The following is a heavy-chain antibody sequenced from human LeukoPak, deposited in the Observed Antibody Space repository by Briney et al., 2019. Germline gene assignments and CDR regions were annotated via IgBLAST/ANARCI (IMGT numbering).Heavy chain of an antibody. D-gene: IGHD6-19*01. CDR2: IWYDGSNK. CDR3: ARDRGIAVAGPGRDYYYGMDV. J-gene: IGHJ6*02. V-gene: IGHV3-33*01. CDR1: GFTFSSYG. Sequence: GGSLRLSCAASGFTFSSYGMHWVRQAPGKGLEWVAVIWYDGSNKYYADSVKGQLTISRDNSKNTLYLQMNSLRAEDTAVYYCARDRGIAVAGPGRDYYYGMDVWGQGTTVTVSS.